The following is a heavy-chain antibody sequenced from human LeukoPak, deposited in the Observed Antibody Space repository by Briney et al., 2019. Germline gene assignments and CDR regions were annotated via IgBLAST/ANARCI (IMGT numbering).Heavy chain of an antibody. J-gene: IGHJ4*02. CDR2: ISGSGGKT. CDR3: AKYSSSYSFDY. CDR1: GFTFSSYA. D-gene: IGHD6-6*01. V-gene: IGHV3-23*01. Sequence: GGSLRLSCAASGFTFSSYAMSWVRQAPGKGLEWVSAISGSGGKTYYADSVKGRFTISRDNSKNTLYLQMDSLRAEDTAVYYCAKYSSSYSFDYWGQGTLVTVSS.